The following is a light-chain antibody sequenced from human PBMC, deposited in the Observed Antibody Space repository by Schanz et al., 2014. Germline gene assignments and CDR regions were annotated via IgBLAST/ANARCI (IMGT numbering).Light chain of an antibody. J-gene: IGLJ3*02. CDR2: DVS. CDR3: CSYAGSYTWV. CDR1: ASDVGGYNY. Sequence: QSALTQPASVSGSPGQSITISCTGTASDVGGYNYVSWYQQYPGKAPKLLIYDVSHRPSGVSNRFSGSKSGNTASLTISGLQAEDEADYYCCSYAGSYTWVFGGGTKL. V-gene: IGLV2-14*01.